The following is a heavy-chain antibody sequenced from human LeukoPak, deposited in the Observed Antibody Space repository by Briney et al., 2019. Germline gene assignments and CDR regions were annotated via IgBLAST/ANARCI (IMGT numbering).Heavy chain of an antibody. V-gene: IGHV3-30-3*01. Sequence: GTSLRLSCAASGFTFSTYPMHWVRQAPDKGLEWVAVISSDGSAETYTDSVKGRFTVSRDNSRNTLYLQMNSLRAEDTAVYYCAKDARDYNISSGEDYFDFWGQGTLVTVSS. CDR2: ISSDGSAE. CDR1: GFTFSTYP. CDR3: AKDARDYNISSGEDYFDF. D-gene: IGHD6-6*01. J-gene: IGHJ4*02.